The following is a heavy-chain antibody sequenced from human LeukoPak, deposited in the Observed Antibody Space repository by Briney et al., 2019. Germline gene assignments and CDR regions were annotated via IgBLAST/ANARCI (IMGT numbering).Heavy chain of an antibody. D-gene: IGHD3-3*01. V-gene: IGHV1-69*05. CDR2: IIPIFGTA. CDR1: GGTFSGYA. J-gene: IGHJ6*03. CDR3: ARAGTSITIFGVVRYYYMDV. Sequence: ASVKVSCKASGGTFSGYAISWLRQAPGQGLEWMGGIIPIFGTANYAQKFQGRVTITTDESTSTAYMELSSLRSEDTAVYYCARAGTSITIFGVVRYYYMDVWGKGTTVTVSS.